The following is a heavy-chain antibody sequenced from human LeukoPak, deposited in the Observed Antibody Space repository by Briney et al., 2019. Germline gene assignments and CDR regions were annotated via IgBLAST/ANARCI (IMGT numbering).Heavy chain of an antibody. D-gene: IGHD5-24*01. Sequence: ASVKVSCKASGYTFTAYYIHWVRQAPGQGLGWMGWINPNSGGTNYAQKFQGRVTMTRDTSISAVYMELNRLRSDDTAVYYCARDGRDGYNLVHYWGQGTLVTVSS. CDR3: ARDGRDGYNLVHY. CDR1: GYTFTAYY. V-gene: IGHV1-2*02. J-gene: IGHJ4*02. CDR2: INPNSGGT.